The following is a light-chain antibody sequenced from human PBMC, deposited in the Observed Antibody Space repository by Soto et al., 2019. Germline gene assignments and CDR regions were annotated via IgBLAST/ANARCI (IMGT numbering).Light chain of an antibody. V-gene: IGLV2-14*01. CDR3: SSYRSGSTKI. CDR2: EVN. Sequence: QSVLTQPASVSGSLGQSITISCTGTSSDIGGYKYVSWYQQYPGKAPKLMIYEVNYRPSGVSNRFSGSKSGNTASLTISGLQAEDEADYYCSSYRSGSTKIFGSGTKVTVL. J-gene: IGLJ1*01. CDR1: SSDIGGYKY.